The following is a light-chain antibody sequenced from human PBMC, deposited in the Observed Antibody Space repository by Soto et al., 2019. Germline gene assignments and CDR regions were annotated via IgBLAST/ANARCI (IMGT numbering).Light chain of an antibody. Sequence: EIVLTQSPATLSLSPGERATLSCRASQSVSSYLAWYQQKPGQAPRLLIYDASNRATGIPDRFSGSGSGTDFTLTISSLEPEDFAVYYCQQRSNWWTFGQGTKV. CDR2: DAS. J-gene: IGKJ1*01. CDR3: QQRSNWWT. CDR1: QSVSSY. V-gene: IGKV3-11*01.